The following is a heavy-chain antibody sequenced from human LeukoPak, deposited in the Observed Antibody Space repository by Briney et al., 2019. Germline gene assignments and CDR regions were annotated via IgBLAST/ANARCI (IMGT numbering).Heavy chain of an antibody. CDR1: GGSISSGGYY. V-gene: IGHV4-31*03. D-gene: IGHD2-15*01. CDR2: IYYSGST. Sequence: SETLSLTCTVSGGSISSGGYYWSWLRQHPGKGLEWIGYIYYSGSTYYNPSLKSRVTISVGTSKNQFSLKLSSVTAADTAVYYCARVLYCSGGSCYHFDYWGQGTLVTVSS. J-gene: IGHJ4*02. CDR3: ARVLYCSGGSCYHFDY.